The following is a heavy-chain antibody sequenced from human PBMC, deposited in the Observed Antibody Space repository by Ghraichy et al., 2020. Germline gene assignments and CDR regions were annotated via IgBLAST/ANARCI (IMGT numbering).Heavy chain of an antibody. CDR2: IYSSGST. D-gene: IGHD6-13*01. CDR1: RGSMSSYY. J-gene: IGHJ4*02. V-gene: IGHV4-4*07. Sequence: SETLSLTCTVSRGSMSSYYWSWIRQPAGKGLEWIGSIYSSGSTNYNLSLESRVTISLDMSKNQFSLKMTSVTAADTAVYYCARDPGAAGAEDYWGQGTLVTVSP. CDR3: ARDPGAAGAEDY.